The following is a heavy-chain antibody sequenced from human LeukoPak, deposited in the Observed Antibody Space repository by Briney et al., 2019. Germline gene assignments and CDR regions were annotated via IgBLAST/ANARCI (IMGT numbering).Heavy chain of an antibody. CDR3: ARVRGGSWYALPHMDV. V-gene: IGHV1-2*02. Sequence: ASVKVSCKASGYTFTGYYMHWVRQAPGQGLEWMGWINPNSGGTNYAQKFQGRVTMTRDTSISTAYMELSRLRSDDTAVYYCARVRGGSWYALPHMDVWGKGTTVTVSS. CDR2: INPNSGGT. J-gene: IGHJ6*03. D-gene: IGHD6-13*01. CDR1: GYTFTGYY.